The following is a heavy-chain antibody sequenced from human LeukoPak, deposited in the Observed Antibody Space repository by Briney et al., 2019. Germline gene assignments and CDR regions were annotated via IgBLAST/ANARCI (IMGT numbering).Heavy chain of an antibody. D-gene: IGHD6-13*01. CDR2: IYTSGST. J-gene: IGHJ4*02. V-gene: IGHV4-61*02. CDR1: GGSISSGSYS. CDR3: ARGGVGYSSSWHAPSDY. Sequence: DPSETLSLTCTVSGGSISSGSYSWSWIRQPSVKGLEWIGRIYTSGSTNYNPSLKSRVTISVDTSRNQLSLKLSCVTGADTDVYYCARGGVGYSSSWHAPSDYWGQGTLVTVSS.